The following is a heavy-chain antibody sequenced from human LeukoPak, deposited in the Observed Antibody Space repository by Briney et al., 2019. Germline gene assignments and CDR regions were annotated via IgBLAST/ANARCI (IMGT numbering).Heavy chain of an antibody. CDR2: TKPDGSAE. J-gene: IGHJ4*02. Sequence: GGSLRLSCAASGFTFRNYWMGWVRQAPGKGLEWVANTKPDGSAEYYADSVRGRFTTSRDNANNLLYLQMNRLRAEDTAVYSCARDGGLNTTFDYWGQGTLVTVSS. CDR1: GFTFRNYW. CDR3: ARDGGLNTTFDY. V-gene: IGHV3-7*01. D-gene: IGHD2-15*01.